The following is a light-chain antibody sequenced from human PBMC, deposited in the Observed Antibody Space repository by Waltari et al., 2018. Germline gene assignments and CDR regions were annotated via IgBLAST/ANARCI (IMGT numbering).Light chain of an antibody. CDR1: QSVSTY. Sequence: EVVLTQSPAALSLSPGERATLSCRVSQSVSTYLAWYQQKPGPAPSLLIYDASNRATGIPDRFRGSGSGTDFTLTISSLEPEDSAVYYCQQRSSWPTFGGGTKVEIK. J-gene: IGKJ4*01. V-gene: IGKV3-11*01. CDR2: DAS. CDR3: QQRSSWPT.